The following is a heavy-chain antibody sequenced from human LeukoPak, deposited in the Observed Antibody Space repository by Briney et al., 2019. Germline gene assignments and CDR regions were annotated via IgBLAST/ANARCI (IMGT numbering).Heavy chain of an antibody. CDR3: ARKYCSSTSCYEDYFDY. Sequence: GGSLRLSCAASGFTFSSYGMHWVRQAPGKGLEWVANIKQDGSEKYYVDSVKGRFTISRDNAKNSLYLQMNSLRAEDTAVYYCARKYCSSTSCYEDYFDYWGQGTLVTVSS. V-gene: IGHV3-7*01. CDR1: GFTFSSYG. J-gene: IGHJ4*02. CDR2: IKQDGSEK. D-gene: IGHD2-2*01.